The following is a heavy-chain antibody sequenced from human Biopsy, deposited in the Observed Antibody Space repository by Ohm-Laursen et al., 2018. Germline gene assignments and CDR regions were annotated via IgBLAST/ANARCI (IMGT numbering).Heavy chain of an antibody. V-gene: IGHV4-59*11. D-gene: IGHD4-23*01. Sequence: LSLTCTVSGGSFTGHYWTWIRQPPGKGLEWIGHISHTGYTSYKSSLKSRVTISLDTSRKHFSLRLTSLAAADTAVYYCARGSNEYGGLYFPHWGQGTLVTVSS. J-gene: IGHJ1*01. CDR3: ARGSNEYGGLYFPH. CDR2: ISHTGYT. CDR1: GGSFTGHY.